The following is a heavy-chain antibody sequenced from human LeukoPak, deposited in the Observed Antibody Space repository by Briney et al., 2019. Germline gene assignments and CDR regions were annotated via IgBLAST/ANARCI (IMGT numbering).Heavy chain of an antibody. CDR2: IFGSGGSA. CDR3: AKTTTGYSSGRYPAWPIDY. J-gene: IGHJ4*02. D-gene: IGHD2-15*01. Sequence: PGGSLRLSCAASGFTFGSYAMYWVRQAPGKGLEWVSGIFGSGGSAHYADSVKGRFTISRDNSKNTVYLQMDSLRAGDTATYYCAKTTTGYSSGRYPAWPIDYWGQGTLVTVSS. CDR1: GFTFGSYA. V-gene: IGHV3-23*01.